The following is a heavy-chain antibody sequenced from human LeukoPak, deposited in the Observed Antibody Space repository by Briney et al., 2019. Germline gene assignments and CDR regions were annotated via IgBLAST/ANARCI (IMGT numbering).Heavy chain of an antibody. J-gene: IGHJ4*02. Sequence: GGSLRLSCAASGFTVSSSFMSWVRQAPGKGLEWVSIIFAAVSTYYTDSVKGRFTISRDNSKNTLYLHMSSLGAEDTAVYYCARNGPGGYFFDFWSQGTLVTVSS. CDR1: GFTVSSSF. CDR3: ARNGPGGYFFDF. CDR2: IFAAVST. D-gene: IGHD6-13*01. V-gene: IGHV3-53*01.